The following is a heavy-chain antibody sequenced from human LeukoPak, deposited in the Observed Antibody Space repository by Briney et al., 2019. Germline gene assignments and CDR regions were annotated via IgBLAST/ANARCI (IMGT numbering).Heavy chain of an antibody. CDR2: IRYDGSNK. D-gene: IGHD3-10*01. J-gene: IGHJ4*02. Sequence: GGSLRLSCAASGFTFSSYGMHWVRQAPGKGLEWVAFIRYDGSNKYYADSVKGRFTISRDNAKNSVYLQMNSLRAEDTAVYYCAREDGSGSYYTGRFDYWGQGTLVTVSS. V-gene: IGHV3-30*02. CDR3: AREDGSGSYYTGRFDY. CDR1: GFTFSSYG.